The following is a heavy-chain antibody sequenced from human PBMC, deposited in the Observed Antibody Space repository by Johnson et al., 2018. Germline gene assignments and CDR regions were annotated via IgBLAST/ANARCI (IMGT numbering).Heavy chain of an antibody. Sequence: QVQLVQSGGGVVQXGRSLRLSCAASGFTFSRYGMYWVRQAPGKGLEWVAVISHDESHKYYVDSVKGRFPIPRDNSKSTLNLQMDSLRAEDTAVYYCAKDPYSSGDYYYMEVWGKGTTVTVSS. CDR3: AKDPYSSGDYYYMEV. V-gene: IGHV3-30*18. CDR2: ISHDESHK. D-gene: IGHD6-25*01. CDR1: GFTFSRYG. J-gene: IGHJ6*03.